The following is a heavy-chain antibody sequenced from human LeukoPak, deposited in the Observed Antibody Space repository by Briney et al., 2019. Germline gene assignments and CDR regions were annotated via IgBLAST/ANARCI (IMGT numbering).Heavy chain of an antibody. Sequence: PGGSLRLSCVVSGFTLKTFKMNWVRQAPGQGLEWVSSISSDSTYTSYADSVKGRFTISGDNAKNSMYLQMDSLRAEDTAVYYCARVRRDGYYFDSWGQGTLVIVSS. V-gene: IGHV3-21*01. CDR3: ARVRRDGYYFDS. D-gene: IGHD5-24*01. CDR2: ISSDSTYT. J-gene: IGHJ4*02. CDR1: GFTLKTFK.